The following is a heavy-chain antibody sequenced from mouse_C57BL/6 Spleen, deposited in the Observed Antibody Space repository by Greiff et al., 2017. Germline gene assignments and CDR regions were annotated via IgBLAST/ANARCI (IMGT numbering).Heavy chain of an antibody. CDR1: GYTFTEYT. CDR3: ARHEECSPYYGSSYNY. Sequence: VQLQESGAELVKPGASVKLSCKASGYTFTEYTIHWVKQRSGQGLEWIGWFYPGSGSIKYNEKFKDKATLTADKSSSTVYMELSRLTSEDSAVYFCARHEECSPYYGSSYNYWGQGTTLTVSS. D-gene: IGHD1-1*01. J-gene: IGHJ2*01. CDR2: FYPGSGSI. V-gene: IGHV1-62-2*01.